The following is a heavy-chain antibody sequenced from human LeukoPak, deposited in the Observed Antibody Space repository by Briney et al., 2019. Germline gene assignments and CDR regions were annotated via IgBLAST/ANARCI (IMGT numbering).Heavy chain of an antibody. CDR3: VGGKWGTYGMDV. D-gene: IGHD1-26*01. CDR1: GGSISSGSYY. J-gene: IGHJ6*02. Sequence: PSQTLSLTCTVSGGSISSGSYYWSWIRQPAGKGLEWIGRIYTSGSTNYNPSLKSRVTISVDTSKNQFSLKLSSVTAADTAVYYCVGGKWGTYGMDVWGQGTTVTVSS. CDR2: IYTSGST. V-gene: IGHV4-61*02.